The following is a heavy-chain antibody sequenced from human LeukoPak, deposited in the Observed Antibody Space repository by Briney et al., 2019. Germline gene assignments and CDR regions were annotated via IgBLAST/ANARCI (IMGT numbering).Heavy chain of an antibody. D-gene: IGHD5-24*01. CDR3: ARRPMATIFQASFYFDY. CDR1: GGSLSSGTYY. J-gene: IGHJ4*02. Sequence: SETLSLTCTVSGGSLSSGTYYWRWIRQPPGKGLEWIGYIDHSGHTYYNPSLKSRVTISVDRSKNQFSLKLSSVTAADTAVYYCARRPMATIFQASFYFDYWGQGTLVTVSS. V-gene: IGHV4-30-2*01. CDR2: IDHSGHT.